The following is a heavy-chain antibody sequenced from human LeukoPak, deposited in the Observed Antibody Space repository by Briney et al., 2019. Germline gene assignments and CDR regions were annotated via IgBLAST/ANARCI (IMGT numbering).Heavy chain of an antibody. J-gene: IGHJ4*02. CDR2: IKISGYA. CDR1: GFTFNNYV. V-gene: IGHV3-23*01. CDR3: AKVRPPPGSGWYGGDDS. D-gene: IGHD6-19*01. Sequence: GGSLRLSCTASGFTFNNYVMSWVRQAPGKGLEWVSSIKISGYADYADSVKGRFTISRDNSKNTLYLQMNSLRVEDTAIYYCAKVRPPPGSGWYGGDDSWGQGTLVTVSS.